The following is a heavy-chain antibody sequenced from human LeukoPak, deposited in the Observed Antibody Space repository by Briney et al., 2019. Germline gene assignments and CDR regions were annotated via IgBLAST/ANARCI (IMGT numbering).Heavy chain of an antibody. V-gene: IGHV3-23*01. CDR1: GFTFRIYA. Sequence: GASLRLSCAASGFTFRIYAMSWVRQAPGKGLEWVSAIRCSDTSTFYADSVMGRFAISRDNSKNTLYLQMNTVKAEDTSINYCAGRGSEWNSYLSPMDGWGQATTVTVSS. D-gene: IGHD1-7*01. CDR3: AGRGSEWNSYLSPMDG. CDR2: IRCSDTST. J-gene: IGHJ6*02.